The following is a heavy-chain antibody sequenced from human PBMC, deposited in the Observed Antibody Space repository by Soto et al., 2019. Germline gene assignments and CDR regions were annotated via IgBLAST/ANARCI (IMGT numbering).Heavy chain of an antibody. CDR1: GFTFDDYA. CDR3: AKGTIFGVVIIADYFDY. Sequence: EVQLVESGGGLVQPGRSLRLSCAASGFTFDDYAMHWVRQAPGKGLEWVSGISWNSGSIGYADSVKGRFTISRDNAKNSLYLQMKSLRAEDTALYYCAKGTIFGVVIIADYFDYWGQGTLVTVSS. J-gene: IGHJ4*02. D-gene: IGHD3-3*01. CDR2: ISWNSGSI. V-gene: IGHV3-9*01.